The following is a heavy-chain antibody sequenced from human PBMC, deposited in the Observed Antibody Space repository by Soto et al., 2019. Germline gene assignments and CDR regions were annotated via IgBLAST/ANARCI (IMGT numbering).Heavy chain of an antibody. CDR2: IITLFGTS. V-gene: IGHV1-69*01. J-gene: IGHJ4*02. CDR3: AREVGYGDFSAALLD. D-gene: IGHD2-21*02. CDR1: GGTFSSHS. Sequence: VQLMQSGAEVKKPGSSVKVSCKASGGTFSSHSINGVRQAPGQGLEWMGGIITLFGTSNYAQNLQGRVTITADQSTSTAYMELNSLTSDDTAVYYCAREVGYGDFSAALLDWGQGTLVTVSS.